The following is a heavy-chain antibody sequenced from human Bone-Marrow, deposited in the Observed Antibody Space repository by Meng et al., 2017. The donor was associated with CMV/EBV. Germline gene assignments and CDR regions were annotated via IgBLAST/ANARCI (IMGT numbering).Heavy chain of an antibody. CDR2: IKQDGSEK. CDR3: GRLAAALYYYGMDV. D-gene: IGHD2-15*01. V-gene: IGHV3-7*01. J-gene: IGHJ6*02. Sequence: GESLKISCAASGFTFSSYWMSWVRQAPGKVLEWVANIKQDGSEKYYVDSVKGRFTISRDNAKNSLYMQMNSLRAEDTAVYYCGRLAAALYYYGMDVWGQGTTVTVSS. CDR1: GFTFSSYW.